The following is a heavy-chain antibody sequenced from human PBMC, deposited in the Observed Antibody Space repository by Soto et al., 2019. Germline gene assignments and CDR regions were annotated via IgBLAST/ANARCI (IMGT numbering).Heavy chain of an antibody. J-gene: IGHJ5*02. CDR2: ISSSGSTI. Sequence: GGSLRLSCAATGFTFSDYYMSWIRQAPGKGLEWVSYISSSGSTIYYADSVKGRFTISRDNAKNTLYLQMNSLRAEDTAVYYCAKEDIVVVVAANNWFDPWGQGTLVTVSS. CDR1: GFTFSDYY. D-gene: IGHD2-15*01. V-gene: IGHV3-11*01. CDR3: AKEDIVVVVAANNWFDP.